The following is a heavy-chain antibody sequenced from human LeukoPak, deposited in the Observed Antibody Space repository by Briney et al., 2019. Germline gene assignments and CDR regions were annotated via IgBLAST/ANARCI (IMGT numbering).Heavy chain of an antibody. CDR1: GFTFSSYS. CDR3: ARAYAPIRLDY. CDR2: IRSSSSYI. J-gene: IGHJ4*02. Sequence: GGSLRLSCAASGFTFSSYSMNWVRQAPGKGLEWVSSIRSSSSYIYYADSVKGRFTISRDNAKNSLYLQMNSLRAEDTAVYYCARAYAPIRLDYWGQGTLVTVSS. V-gene: IGHV3-21*01. D-gene: IGHD3-16*01.